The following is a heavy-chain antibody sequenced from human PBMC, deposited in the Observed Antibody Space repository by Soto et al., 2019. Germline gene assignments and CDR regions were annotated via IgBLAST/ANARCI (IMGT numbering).Heavy chain of an antibody. CDR1: GFTFNTYG. Sequence: PGGSLRISCAASGFTFNTYGMHWVRQAPGKGLEWVAVIWYDGSNKYYADSVKGRFTISRDNSKNTLYLQMNSLRAEDTAVYYCASQHYDFWSGSHTPYGMDVWGQGTTVTVSS. V-gene: IGHV3-33*01. CDR3: ASQHYDFWSGSHTPYGMDV. J-gene: IGHJ6*02. D-gene: IGHD3-3*01. CDR2: IWYDGSNK.